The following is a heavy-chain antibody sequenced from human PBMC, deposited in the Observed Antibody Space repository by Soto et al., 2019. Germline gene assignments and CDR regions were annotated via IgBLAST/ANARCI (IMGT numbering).Heavy chain of an antibody. D-gene: IGHD6-13*01. V-gene: IGHV6-1*01. J-gene: IGHJ6*02. CDR3: ARDPIAAAGREANYGMDV. CDR2: TYYRSKWYN. Sequence: SQTLSLTCAISGDSVSSNSAAWNWIRQSPSRGLEWLGRTYYRSKWYNDYAVSVKSRITINPDTSKNQFSLQLNSVTPEDTAVYYCARDPIAAAGREANYGMDVWGQGTTVTVSS. CDR1: GDSVSSNSAA.